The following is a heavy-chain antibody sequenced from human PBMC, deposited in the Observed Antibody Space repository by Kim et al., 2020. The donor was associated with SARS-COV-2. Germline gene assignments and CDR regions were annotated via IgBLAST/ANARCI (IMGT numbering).Heavy chain of an antibody. Sequence: SETLSLTCTVSGGSISSGSYYWSWIRQPAGKGLEWIGRIYTSGSTNYNPSLKSRVTISVDTSKNQFSLKLSSVTAADTAVYYCARGIMYYGSGSIRYFDLWGRGTLVTVSS. CDR1: GGSISSGSYY. D-gene: IGHD3-10*01. J-gene: IGHJ2*01. CDR2: IYTSGST. V-gene: IGHV4-61*02. CDR3: ARGIMYYGSGSIRYFDL.